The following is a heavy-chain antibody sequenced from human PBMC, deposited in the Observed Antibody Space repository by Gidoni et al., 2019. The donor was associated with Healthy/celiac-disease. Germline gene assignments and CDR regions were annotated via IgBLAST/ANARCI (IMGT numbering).Heavy chain of an antibody. D-gene: IGHD6-19*01. CDR1: VASISRYY. CDR2: LYYSAST. V-gene: IGHV4-59*08. CDR3: ARLIAVAGTGDAFDI. Sequence: QVQLQESGPGLVKPSETLSLPCTGAVASISRYYWSWSRQPPGKGLEWIGYLYYSASTNYHPSLKSRVTISVDTSKNQFSLKLSSVTAADTAVYYCARLIAVAGTGDAFDIWGQGTMVTVSS. J-gene: IGHJ3*02.